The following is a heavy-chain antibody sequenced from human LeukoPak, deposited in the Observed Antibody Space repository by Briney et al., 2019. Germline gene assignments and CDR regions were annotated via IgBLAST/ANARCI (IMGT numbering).Heavy chain of an antibody. CDR1: GGSISSSNW. Sequence: SETLSLTCAVSGGSISSSNWWSWVRQPPGKGLEWIGEIYHSGSTNYNPSLKSRVTISVDKSKNQFSLKLSSVTAADTAVYFCARGAAVAGYDAFDIWGQGTTVIVSS. J-gene: IGHJ3*02. CDR2: IYHSGST. D-gene: IGHD6-19*01. CDR3: ARGAAVAGYDAFDI. V-gene: IGHV4-4*02.